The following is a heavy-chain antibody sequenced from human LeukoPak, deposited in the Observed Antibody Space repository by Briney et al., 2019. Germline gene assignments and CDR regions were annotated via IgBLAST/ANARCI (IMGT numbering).Heavy chain of an antibody. CDR3: VREGNWAY. V-gene: IGHV3-53*01. Sequence: GGSLRLSCAVSGVTVSDNLISWVRQAPGKGLEWLSVLYSSGNPFYADSVMGRFSTYRDNSKNTVYLQLNSLRAEDTALYYCVREGNWAYWGQGTLVTVSS. J-gene: IGHJ4*02. CDR2: LYSSGNP. D-gene: IGHD1-1*01. CDR1: GVTVSDNL.